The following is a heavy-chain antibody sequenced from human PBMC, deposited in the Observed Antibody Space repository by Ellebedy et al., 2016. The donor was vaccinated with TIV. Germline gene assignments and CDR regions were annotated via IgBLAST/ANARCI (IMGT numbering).Heavy chain of an antibody. D-gene: IGHD3-9*01. Sequence: MPGGSLRLSCTVSGGSISTYYWSWIRQPHGQGLEWIGYIYYSGYTEYNPSLKSRVTISLDKSKDQFSLRLSSVTAADTAVYYCARGPLRYFYWVYYYHGMDVWGQGTTVTVSS. J-gene: IGHJ6*02. V-gene: IGHV4-59*08. CDR2: IYYSGYT. CDR1: GGSISTYY. CDR3: ARGPLRYFYWVYYYHGMDV.